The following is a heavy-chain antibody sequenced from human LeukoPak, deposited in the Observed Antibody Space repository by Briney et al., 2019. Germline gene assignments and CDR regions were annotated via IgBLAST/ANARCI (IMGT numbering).Heavy chain of an antibody. CDR3: ARGRGGYMVRGVVNDY. CDR1: GGSFSGYY. J-gene: IGHJ4*02. D-gene: IGHD3-10*01. V-gene: IGHV4-34*01. CDR2: INHSGST. Sequence: SETLSLTCAVYGGSFSGYYWSWIRQPPGKGLEWIGEINHSGSTNYNPSLKSRVTISVDTSKNQFSLKLSSVPAADTAVYYCARGRGGYMVRGVVNDYWGQGTLVTVSS.